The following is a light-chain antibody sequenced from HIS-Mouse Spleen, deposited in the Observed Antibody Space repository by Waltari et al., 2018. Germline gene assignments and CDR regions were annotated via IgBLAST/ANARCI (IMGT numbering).Light chain of an antibody. CDR1: SSDVGGYNY. CDR2: DVS. CDR3: CSYAGSYTLV. V-gene: IGLV2-11*01. Sequence: QSALTQPRSVSGSPGQSVTISCTGTSSDVGGYNYVSWYQQHPGKAPKLMIYDVSKRTSGVPGRFSGSKSGNPASLTISGLQAEDEADYYCCSYAGSYTLVFGGGTKLTVL. J-gene: IGLJ2*01.